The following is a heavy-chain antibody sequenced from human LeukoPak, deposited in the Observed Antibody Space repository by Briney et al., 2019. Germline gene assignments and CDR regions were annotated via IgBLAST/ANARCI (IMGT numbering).Heavy chain of an antibody. CDR3: ARDLVVNWFDP. CDR1: GGSISSGGYY. CDR2: IYYSGST. Sequence: PSETLSLTCTVSGGSISSGGYYWSWIRQHPGKGLEWIGYIYYSGSTYYNPSLKSRVTISVDTSKNQFSLKLSSVTAADMAVYYCARDLVVNWFDPWGQGTLVTVSS. J-gene: IGHJ5*02. D-gene: IGHD2-21*01. V-gene: IGHV4-31*03.